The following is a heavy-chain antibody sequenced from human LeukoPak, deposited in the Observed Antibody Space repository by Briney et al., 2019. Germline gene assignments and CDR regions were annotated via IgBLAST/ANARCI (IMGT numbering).Heavy chain of an antibody. V-gene: IGHV3-21*01. CDR3: ARVGYGSGSYFESEYFDY. CDR1: GFTFSSYS. J-gene: IGHJ4*02. D-gene: IGHD3-10*01. Sequence: PGGSLRLSRAASGFTFSSYSMNWVRQAPGKGLEWVSSISSSSSYIYYADSVKGRFTISRDNARNSLYLQMNSLRAEDTAVYYCARVGYGSGSYFESEYFDYWGQGTLVTVSS. CDR2: ISSSSSYI.